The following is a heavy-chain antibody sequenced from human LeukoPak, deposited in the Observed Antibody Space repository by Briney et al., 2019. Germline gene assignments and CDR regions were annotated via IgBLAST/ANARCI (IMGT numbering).Heavy chain of an antibody. CDR2: ISYDGSNK. CDR3: AKSGIAAAGTKRGYFDY. D-gene: IGHD6-13*01. J-gene: IGHJ4*02. Sequence: GRSLRLSCAASGFTFSSYGMHWVRQAPGMGLEWVAVISYDGSNKYSADSVKGRFTISRDNSKNTLYLQMNSLRAEDTAVYYCAKSGIAAAGTKRGYFDYWGQGTLVTVSS. V-gene: IGHV3-30*18. CDR1: GFTFSSYG.